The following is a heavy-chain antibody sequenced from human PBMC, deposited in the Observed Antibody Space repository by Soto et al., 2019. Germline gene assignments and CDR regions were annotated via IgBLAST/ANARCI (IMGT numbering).Heavy chain of an antibody. Sequence: GGSLRLSCAASGFTFDDYAMHWVRQAPGKGLEWVSGISWNSGSIGYADSVKGRFTISRDNAKNSLYLQMNSLRAEDTALYYCARKEAARLHYYGMDVWGQGTTVTVSS. CDR3: ARKEAARLHYYGMDV. D-gene: IGHD6-6*01. CDR2: ISWNSGSI. J-gene: IGHJ6*02. CDR1: GFTFDDYA. V-gene: IGHV3-9*01.